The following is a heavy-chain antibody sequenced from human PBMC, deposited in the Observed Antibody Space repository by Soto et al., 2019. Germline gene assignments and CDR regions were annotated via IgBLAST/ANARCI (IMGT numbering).Heavy chain of an antibody. V-gene: IGHV4-34*01. CDR1: GGSFSGYY. CDR3: ARSNREGITGTTWLYYFDY. CDR2: INHGGST. Sequence: QVQLQQWGAGLLKPSETLSLTCAVYGGSFSGYYWRWIRQPPGKGLEWIGEINHGGSTNCNPSLKSRVTISIDTSKNQFSLKLSSVTAADTAVYYCARSNREGITGTTWLYYFDYWSQGTLVTVSS. J-gene: IGHJ4*02. D-gene: IGHD1-20*01.